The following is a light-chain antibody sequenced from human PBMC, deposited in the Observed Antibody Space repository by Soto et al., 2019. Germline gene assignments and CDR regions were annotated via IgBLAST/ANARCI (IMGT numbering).Light chain of an antibody. CDR1: QSVSSY. CDR2: GAS. V-gene: IGKV3-20*01. CDR3: QQYGRPSRT. Sequence: EIVLTQSPGTLSLSPGGRATLSCRASQSVSSYLAWYQQKPGQAPRLLIYGASSRATGIPDRFSGSGSGTDFTLTISRLEPEDFAVYYCQQYGRPSRTFGQGTKVEIK. J-gene: IGKJ1*01.